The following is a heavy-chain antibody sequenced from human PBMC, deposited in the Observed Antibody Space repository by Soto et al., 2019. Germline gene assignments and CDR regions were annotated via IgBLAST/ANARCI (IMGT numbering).Heavy chain of an antibody. CDR3: ASHYGSADRFGY. Sequence: QVQLVESGGGVVQPGRSLRRSCAASGFTFSSYAMHWVRQAPGKGLEWVAFISYDGSNNYYADSVKGRFTIARDNSKNTLYLQMNTLRAEDTAVYYCASHYGSADRFGYWGKRTLVTVSS. CDR1: GFTFSSYA. J-gene: IGHJ4*02. CDR2: ISYDGSNN. V-gene: IGHV3-30-3*01. D-gene: IGHD3-10*01.